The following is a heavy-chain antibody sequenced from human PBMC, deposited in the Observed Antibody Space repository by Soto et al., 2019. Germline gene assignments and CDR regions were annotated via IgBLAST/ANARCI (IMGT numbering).Heavy chain of an antibody. D-gene: IGHD6-13*01. CDR2: IYYSGST. Sequence: SETLSLTCTVSDDAISSYYWSWIRQPPGKGLEWIGHIYYSGSTNYNPSLKSRGTISVDTSKNQFSLKLSSVTAADTAVYYCARGSSSWYYFDYWGQGALVTVS. V-gene: IGHV4-59*01. CDR1: DDAISSYY. J-gene: IGHJ4*02. CDR3: ARGSSSWYYFDY.